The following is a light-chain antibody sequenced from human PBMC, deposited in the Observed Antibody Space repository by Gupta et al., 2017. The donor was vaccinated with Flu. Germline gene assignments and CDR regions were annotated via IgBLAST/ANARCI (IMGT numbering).Light chain of an antibody. Sequence: FLAQSPATLSLSPGERVTLSCRASENVNRNFLVWYQQKPGQPPRLLMYGTSNRAPGIPDRFSGDGSGTDFTLTINGLEPEEFGLFYCHQYENSPYTFGQGTKLEIK. J-gene: IGKJ2*01. CDR1: ENVNRNF. CDR2: GTS. V-gene: IGKV3-20*01. CDR3: HQYENSPYT.